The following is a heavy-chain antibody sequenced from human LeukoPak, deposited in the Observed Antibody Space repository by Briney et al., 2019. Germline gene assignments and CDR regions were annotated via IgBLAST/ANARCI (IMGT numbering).Heavy chain of an antibody. CDR3: ARGVLGVIPIDY. J-gene: IGHJ4*02. D-gene: IGHD2-8*02. V-gene: IGHV3-53*01. Sequence: GGSLRLSCAASGFTVSNTYMIWVRQAPGKGLEWVSLIYGGNNAFYADSVKGRFTISRDNSKNTLYLQMNSLRAEDTAVYYCARGVLGVIPIDYWGQGTLVTVSS. CDR2: IYGGNNA. CDR1: GFTVSNTY.